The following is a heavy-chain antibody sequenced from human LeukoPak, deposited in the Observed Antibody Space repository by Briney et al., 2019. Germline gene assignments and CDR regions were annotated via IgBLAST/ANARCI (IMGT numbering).Heavy chain of an antibody. CDR3: ARGAVSIAVAPGRFDY. Sequence: GGSLRLSCAASGFTFSSYAMSWVRQAPGKGLEWVSAISGSGGSTYYADSVKGRFTISRDNSKNTLYLQMNSLRAEDTAVYYCARGAVSIAVAPGRFDYWGQGTLVTVSS. CDR1: GFTFSSYA. CDR2: ISGSGGST. J-gene: IGHJ4*02. D-gene: IGHD6-19*01. V-gene: IGHV3-23*01.